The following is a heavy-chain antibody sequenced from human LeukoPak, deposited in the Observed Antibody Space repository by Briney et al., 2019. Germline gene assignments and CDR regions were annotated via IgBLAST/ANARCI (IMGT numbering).Heavy chain of an antibody. CDR3: ASLWELGH. CDR2: ISYDGSNK. V-gene: IGHV3-30*04. CDR1: GFTFSSYA. Sequence: GGSLRLSCAASGFTFSSYAMHWVRQAPGKGLEWVAVISYDGSNKYYADSVKGRFTISRDTAKNSLYLQMNSLRAEDTAVYYCASLWELGHWGQGTLVTVSS. J-gene: IGHJ5*02. D-gene: IGHD1-26*01.